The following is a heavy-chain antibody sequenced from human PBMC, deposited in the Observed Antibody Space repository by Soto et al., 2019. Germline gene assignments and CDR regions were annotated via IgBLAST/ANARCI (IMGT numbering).Heavy chain of an antibody. D-gene: IGHD6-19*01. J-gene: IGHJ4*01. V-gene: IGHV3-7*01. Sequence: PGGSLRLSCAASGFNFNGYGISWVRQAPGKGLEWVVNIKQDGSEAYYVASVRGRFTASRDNAKNSLYLQMNSLRAEDTAVYFCARVAYNHGWIYDNWGQGSLVTVSS. CDR2: IKQDGSEA. CDR1: GFNFNGYG. CDR3: ARVAYNHGWIYDN.